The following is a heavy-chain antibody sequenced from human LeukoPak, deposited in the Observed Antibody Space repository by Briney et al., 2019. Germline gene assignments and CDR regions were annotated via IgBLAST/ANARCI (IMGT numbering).Heavy chain of an antibody. CDR3: ARDPDGYRQGHHFDY. V-gene: IGHV3-66*01. Sequence: GLSVRLSCAASGFTVSSNYMSWVRQAPGKGLEWVSVIYNGGSTYYAESVKGRFTISRDNSKNTLYLQMNSLKAEDTAVYYCARDPDGYRQGHHFDYWGQGTLVTVSS. J-gene: IGHJ4*02. CDR1: GFTVSSNY. D-gene: IGHD5-18*01. CDR2: IYNGGST.